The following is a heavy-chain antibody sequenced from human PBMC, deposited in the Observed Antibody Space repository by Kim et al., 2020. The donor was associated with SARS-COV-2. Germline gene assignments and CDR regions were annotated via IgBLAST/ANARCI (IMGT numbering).Heavy chain of an antibody. V-gene: IGHV4-59*01. D-gene: IGHD3-3*01. CDR2: ICYRGST. Sequence: SETLSLTCNVPGGFLSDNYWSWIRQPPGKGLEWIGYICYRGSTNYNPSLRGRINIALDTSKNQFSLKLRSVSAAATAVSYCERLYDFWRGYPGYFDYWGQGTLVTVSS. CDR1: GGFLSDNY. CDR3: ERLYDFWRGYPGYFDY. J-gene: IGHJ4*02.